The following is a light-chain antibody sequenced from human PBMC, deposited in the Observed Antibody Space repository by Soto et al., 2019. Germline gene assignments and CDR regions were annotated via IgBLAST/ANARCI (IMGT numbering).Light chain of an antibody. V-gene: IGKV1-27*01. J-gene: IGKJ5*01. CDR2: GAS. Sequence: DIQLTQSPSSPSASVGDGVTLTCRVNSDIKNFLDFYRQKSGNVPYLLICGASNLQSGVPSRFSGSRSGTDFSLSMRLQPEDVSVCYGQRTYNAPLTFGQGTRLEIE. CDR1: SDIKNF. CDR3: QRTYNAPLT.